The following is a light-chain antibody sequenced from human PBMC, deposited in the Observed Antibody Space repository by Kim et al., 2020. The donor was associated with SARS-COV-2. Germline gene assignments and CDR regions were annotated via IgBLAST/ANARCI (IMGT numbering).Light chain of an antibody. CDR2: GKN. V-gene: IGLV3-19*01. CDR3: NSRDSNDNVV. CDR1: IPRSYY. Sequence: VALGQTVRISGQGDIPRSYYASWYQQRPGQAPIVVIYGKNNRPSGIPDRFSGSSSGNTASLTITGTQAGDEADYYCNSRDSNDNVVFGGGTQLTVL. J-gene: IGLJ2*01.